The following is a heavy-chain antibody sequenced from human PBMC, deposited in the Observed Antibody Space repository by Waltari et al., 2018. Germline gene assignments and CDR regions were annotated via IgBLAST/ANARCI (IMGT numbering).Heavy chain of an antibody. J-gene: IGHJ4*02. Sequence: QVQLVESGGGVVQPGRSLRLSCGASGFTFRSYAMHWVRPAPGKGLEWVAVISYDGSNKYYADSVKGRFTISRDNSKNTLYLQMNSLRAEDTAVYYCARADVADGYWGQGTLVTVSS. CDR1: GFTFRSYA. CDR2: ISYDGSNK. D-gene: IGHD6-19*01. V-gene: IGHV3-30*01. CDR3: ARADVADGY.